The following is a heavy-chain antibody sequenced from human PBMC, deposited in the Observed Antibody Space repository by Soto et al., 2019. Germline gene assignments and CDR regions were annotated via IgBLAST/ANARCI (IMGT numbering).Heavy chain of an antibody. CDR2: IIPILGIA. D-gene: IGHD2-2*01. Sequence: GASVKVSCKASGGTFSSYTISWARQAPGQGLEWMGRIIPILGIANYAQKFQGRVTITADKSTSTAYMELSSLRSEDTAVYYCARARWTDIVVVPAAYGDYYYMDVWGKGTTVTVSS. CDR1: GGTFSSYT. J-gene: IGHJ6*03. V-gene: IGHV1-69*02. CDR3: ARARWTDIVVVPAAYGDYYYMDV.